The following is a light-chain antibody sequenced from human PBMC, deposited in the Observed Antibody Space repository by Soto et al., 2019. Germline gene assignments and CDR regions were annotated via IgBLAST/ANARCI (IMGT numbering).Light chain of an antibody. Sequence: DIVLTQSPGTLSLSPGERATLSCRASQSVSSNLAWYQQKSGQTPRLLIYGASTRATDIPARFSGSGSGTEFTLSISSLQSEDFAVYYCQQYDNWPLTFGGGTKVEIK. V-gene: IGKV3-15*01. CDR1: QSVSSN. J-gene: IGKJ4*01. CDR2: GAS. CDR3: QQYDNWPLT.